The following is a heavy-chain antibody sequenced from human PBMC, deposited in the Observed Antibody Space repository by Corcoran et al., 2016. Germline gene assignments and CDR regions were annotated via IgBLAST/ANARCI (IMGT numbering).Heavy chain of an antibody. CDR1: GFTFSSYA. D-gene: IGHD3-22*01. J-gene: IGHJ4*02. CDR2: ISGSGGST. V-gene: IGHV3-23*01. Sequence: EVKLLESGGGLVQPGGSLRLSCAASGFTFSSYAMSWVRQAPGKGLEWVSAISGSGGSTYYADSVKGRFTISRDNSKNTLYLQMNSLRAEDTAVYYCAKDPDSSGYVIDYWGQGTLVTVSS. CDR3: AKDPDSSGYVIDY.